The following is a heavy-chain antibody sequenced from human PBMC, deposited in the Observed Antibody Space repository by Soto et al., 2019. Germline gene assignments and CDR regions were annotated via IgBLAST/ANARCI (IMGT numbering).Heavy chain of an antibody. Sequence: GGSLRLSCAASGFTFDDYAMHWVRQAPGKGLEWVSGISWNSGSIGYADSVKGRFTISRDNAKNSLYLQMNSLRAEDTALYYCAKDKERSPYSSSWYIYYYGMDVWGQGTTVTVSS. V-gene: IGHV3-9*01. CDR2: ISWNSGSI. CDR1: GFTFDDYA. D-gene: IGHD6-13*01. J-gene: IGHJ6*02. CDR3: AKDKERSPYSSSWYIYYYGMDV.